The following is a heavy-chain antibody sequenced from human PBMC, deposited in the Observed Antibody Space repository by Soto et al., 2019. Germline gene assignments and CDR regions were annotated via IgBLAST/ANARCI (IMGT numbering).Heavy chain of an antibody. CDR3: ARVASSSWYEDY. V-gene: IGHV3-11*01. D-gene: IGHD6-13*01. CDR2: ISSSGTTI. Sequence: GGSLRLSCADSGFTFSDYYMSWIRQAPGKGLEWVSYISSSGTTIYYADSVKGRFTISRDNAKNSLYLQINSLRADDTAVYYCARVASSSWYEDYWGQGTLVTVSS. CDR1: GFTFSDYY. J-gene: IGHJ4*02.